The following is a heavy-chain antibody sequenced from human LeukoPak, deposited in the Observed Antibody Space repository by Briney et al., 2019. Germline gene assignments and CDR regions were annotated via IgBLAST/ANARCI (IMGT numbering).Heavy chain of an antibody. Sequence: SETLSLTCAVYGGSFSGYYWSWIRQPPGKGLEWIGEINHSGSTNYNPSLKSRVTISVDTSKNQFSLKLSSVTAADTAVYYCARQTEEYYDFWSGQPPNWLDPWGQGTLVTVSS. J-gene: IGHJ5*02. CDR2: INHSGST. CDR3: ARQTEEYYDFWSGQPPNWLDP. V-gene: IGHV4-34*01. D-gene: IGHD3-3*01. CDR1: GGSFSGYY.